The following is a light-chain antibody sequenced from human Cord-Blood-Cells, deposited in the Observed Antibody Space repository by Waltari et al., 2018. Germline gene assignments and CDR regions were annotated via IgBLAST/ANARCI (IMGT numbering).Light chain of an antibody. CDR1: QSVSSY. J-gene: IGKJ2*01. V-gene: IGKV3-11*01. CDR2: DAS. Sequence: EIVLTQSPATLSLSPGERATLSCRASQSVSSYLAWYQQTPGQPPRLLIYDASNRATGIPTRFSGSGSGTDFTLTISSLEPEDFAVYYCQQRSNWPSYTFGQGTKLEIK. CDR3: QQRSNWPSYT.